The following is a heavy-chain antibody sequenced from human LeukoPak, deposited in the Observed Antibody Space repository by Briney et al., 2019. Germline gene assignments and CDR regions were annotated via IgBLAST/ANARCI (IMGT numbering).Heavy chain of an antibody. CDR3: ARYYYDSSGYSFVGY. D-gene: IGHD3-22*01. V-gene: IGHV4-39*07. CDR1: GGSISSSSYY. Sequence: SETLSLTCTVSGGSISSSSYYWGWIRQPPGKGLEWIGSIYYSGSTYYNPSLKSRVTISVDTSKNQFSLKLSSVTAADTAVYYCARYYYDSSGYSFVGYWGQGTLVTVSS. J-gene: IGHJ4*02. CDR2: IYYSGST.